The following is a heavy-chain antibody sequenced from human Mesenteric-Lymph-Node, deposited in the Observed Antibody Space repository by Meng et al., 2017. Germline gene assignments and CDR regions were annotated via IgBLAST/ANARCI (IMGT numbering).Heavy chain of an antibody. Sequence: GGSLRLSCAASGFTFSNAWMSWVRQAPGKGLEWVGRIKSKTDGGTTDYAAPVKGRFTISRDESKSIAYLQMSSLKTEDTAVYYCTRDLRDGYNWGYYFDSWGQGTLVTVSS. V-gene: IGHV3-15*01. CDR1: GFTFSNAW. J-gene: IGHJ4*02. CDR3: TRDLRDGYNWGYYFDS. CDR2: IKSKTDGGTT. D-gene: IGHD5-24*01.